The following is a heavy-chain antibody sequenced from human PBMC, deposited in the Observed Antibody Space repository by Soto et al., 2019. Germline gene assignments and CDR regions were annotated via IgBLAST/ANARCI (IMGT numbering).Heavy chain of an antibody. CDR2: IYYSGST. V-gene: IGHV4-31*03. Sequence: QVQLQESGPGLVKPSQTLSLTCTVSGGSISSGGYYWSWIRQHPGKGLEWIGYIYYSGSTYYNPSLKSRVTLSVDTSKNQFSLKLSSVTAADTAVYYCASRRGRYCSSTSCYFSFQPGNDAFDIWGQGTMVTVSS. D-gene: IGHD2-2*01. CDR1: GGSISSGGYY. CDR3: ASRRGRYCSSTSCYFSFQPGNDAFDI. J-gene: IGHJ3*02.